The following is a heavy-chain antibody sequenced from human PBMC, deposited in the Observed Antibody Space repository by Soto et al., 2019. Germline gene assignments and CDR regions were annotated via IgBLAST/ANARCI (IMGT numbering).Heavy chain of an antibody. D-gene: IGHD2-15*01. CDR3: ARDLGRDMPYYMDV. CDR2: IYYSGST. CDR1: GGSISSYY. V-gene: IGHV4-59*01. J-gene: IGHJ6*03. Sequence: PTETLSLTCTVSGGSISSYYWSWIRQPPGKGLEWIGYIYYSGSTNYNPSLKSRVTISVDTSKNQFSLKLSSVTAADTAVYYCARDLGRDMPYYMDVWGKGTTVTVSS.